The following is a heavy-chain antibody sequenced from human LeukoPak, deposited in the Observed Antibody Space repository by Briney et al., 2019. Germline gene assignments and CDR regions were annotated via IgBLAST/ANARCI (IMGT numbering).Heavy chain of an antibody. CDR2: INPSGGST. Sequence: ASVKVSCKASGYTFTSYYMHWVRQAPGQGREWMGIINPSGGSTSYAQKFQGRVTMTRDMSTSTVYMELSSLRSEDTAVYYCARVVTMVRGMDYYMDVWGKGTTVTVSS. CDR3: ARVVTMVRGMDYYMDV. D-gene: IGHD3-10*01. CDR1: GYTFTSYY. J-gene: IGHJ6*03. V-gene: IGHV1-46*01.